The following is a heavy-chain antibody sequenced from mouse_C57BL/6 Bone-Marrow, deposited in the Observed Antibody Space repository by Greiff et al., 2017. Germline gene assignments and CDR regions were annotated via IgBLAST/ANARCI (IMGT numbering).Heavy chain of an antibody. CDR3: ERERGVYNVGFYAMDY. J-gene: IGHJ4*01. Sequence: VQLQQSGPELVKPGASVKISCKASGYTFTDYYMNWVKQSPGQSLEWIGDINPNNGGTSYNQKFKGKATLTVDKSSSTAYMELRSLTSADTAVFFCERERGVYNVGFYAMDYWGQGTSVTVSS. CDR2: INPNNGGT. CDR1: GYTFTDYY. D-gene: IGHD1-3*01. V-gene: IGHV1-26*01.